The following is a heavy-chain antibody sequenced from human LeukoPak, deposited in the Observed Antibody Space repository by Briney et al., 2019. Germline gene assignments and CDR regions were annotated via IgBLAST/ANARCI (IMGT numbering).Heavy chain of an antibody. J-gene: IGHJ6*02. D-gene: IGHD3-22*01. CDR2: IYSGGST. Sequence: GGSLRLSCAASGLTFSSYSMNWVRQAPGKGLEWVSVIYSGGSTYYAESVKGRFTISRDNSKNTLYLQMNSLKAEDTAVYYCAREIGDDSSGAYGMDVWGQGTTVTVSS. CDR3: AREIGDDSSGAYGMDV. CDR1: GLTFSSYS. V-gene: IGHV3-53*01.